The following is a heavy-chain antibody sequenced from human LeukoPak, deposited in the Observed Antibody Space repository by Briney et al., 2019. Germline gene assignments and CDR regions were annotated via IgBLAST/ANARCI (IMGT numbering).Heavy chain of an antibody. J-gene: IGHJ4*02. CDR1: GGSISSGGYS. V-gene: IGHV4-30-2*01. D-gene: IGHD2-15*01. CDR3: ASGYCSGGSCLFDY. Sequence: PSETLSLTCAVSGGSISSGGYSWSWIRQPPGKGLEWIGYIYHSGSTYYNPSLKSRVTISVDRSKNQFSLKLSSVTAADTAVYYCASGYCSGGSCLFDYWGQGTLVTVSS. CDR2: IYHSGST.